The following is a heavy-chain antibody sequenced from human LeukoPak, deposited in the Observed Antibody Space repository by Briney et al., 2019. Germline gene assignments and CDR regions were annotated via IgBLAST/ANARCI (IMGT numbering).Heavy chain of an antibody. J-gene: IGHJ3*02. V-gene: IGHV3-64*01. CDR1: GFTLSSYA. D-gene: IGHD3-10*01. CDR2: ISSNGGST. CDR3: ARGTTYYYGSGRVGAFDI. Sequence: GGSLRLSCAASGFTLSSYAMHWVRQAPGKGLEYVSAISSNGGSTYYANSVKGRFTISRDNSKNTLYLQMGSLRAEDMAVYYCARGTTYYYGSGRVGAFDIWGQGTMVTVSS.